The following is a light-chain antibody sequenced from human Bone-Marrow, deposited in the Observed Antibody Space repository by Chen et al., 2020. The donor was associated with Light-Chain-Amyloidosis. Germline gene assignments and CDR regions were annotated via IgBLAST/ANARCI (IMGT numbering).Light chain of an antibody. Sequence: DIQMTQSPSSLSASVGDRVTITCRASQTITTYLNWYQQRPGKPPNLLMYNASHLQSEVPPRFSGSGSGTDFTLTSRSLQPEDLATYHWQQTYAIHRTLGQGTKLEIK. V-gene: IGKV1-39*01. J-gene: IGKJ2*01. CDR3: QQTYAIHRT. CDR2: NAS. CDR1: QTITTY.